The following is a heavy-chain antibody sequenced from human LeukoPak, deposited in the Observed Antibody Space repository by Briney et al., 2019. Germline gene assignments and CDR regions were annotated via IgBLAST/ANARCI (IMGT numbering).Heavy chain of an antibody. J-gene: IGHJ3*02. CDR3: ATDGGASAFDI. CDR2: ISASGADT. D-gene: IGHD3-16*01. Sequence: GGSLRLSCAASGFTFSSYWMSWVRQAPGKGLEWVSGISASGADTYYVDSVKGRFTISRDNSKSTLHLQMNSLRADDTAVYYCATDGGASAFDIWGQGTMVTVSS. V-gene: IGHV3-23*01. CDR1: GFTFSSYW.